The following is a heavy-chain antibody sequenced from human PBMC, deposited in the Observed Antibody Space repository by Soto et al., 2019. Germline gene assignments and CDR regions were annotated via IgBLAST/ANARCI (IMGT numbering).Heavy chain of an antibody. CDR2: INAGNGNT. Sequence: QVQLVQSGAEVKKPGASVKVSCKASGYTFTNYAMHWVRQAPGQRLEWMGWINAGNGNTKYSQKFQGRVTITRDTSASKAYMELSSLRSEDTAVYYCARKRCSSTTCPFLDYWGQGTLVTVSS. V-gene: IGHV1-3*01. D-gene: IGHD2-2*01. CDR3: ARKRCSSTTCPFLDY. CDR1: GYTFTNYA. J-gene: IGHJ4*02.